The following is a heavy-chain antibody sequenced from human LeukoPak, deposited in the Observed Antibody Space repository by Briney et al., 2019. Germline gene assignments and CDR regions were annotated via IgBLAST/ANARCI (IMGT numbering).Heavy chain of an antibody. CDR2: INNDGSTT. CDR3: VRGFSYSFDY. Sequence: GGSLRLSCAAYGFTSNRNWMYWMHWVRQAPGKGLVWVSRINNDGSTTYYADSVKGRFTISRDNAKNTVYLQMNTLRAEDTAVYYCVRGFSYSFDYWGQGTLVTVSS. CDR1: GFTSNRNWMYW. D-gene: IGHD3-10*01. J-gene: IGHJ4*02. V-gene: IGHV3-74*01.